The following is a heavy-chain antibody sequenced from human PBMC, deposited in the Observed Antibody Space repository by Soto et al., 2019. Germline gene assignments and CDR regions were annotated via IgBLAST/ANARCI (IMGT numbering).Heavy chain of an antibody. D-gene: IGHD1-26*01. J-gene: IGHJ4*02. Sequence: PGGSLRLSCAASGITFSSYWMHWVRQAPGKGLVWVARIKSDGGSTSYADSVKGRFTISRDNAKNTLYLQMNSLRDEDTAVYYCARAPFDSGTYWGQGTLVTVSS. V-gene: IGHV3-74*01. CDR1: GITFSSYW. CDR2: IKSDGGST. CDR3: ARAPFDSGTY.